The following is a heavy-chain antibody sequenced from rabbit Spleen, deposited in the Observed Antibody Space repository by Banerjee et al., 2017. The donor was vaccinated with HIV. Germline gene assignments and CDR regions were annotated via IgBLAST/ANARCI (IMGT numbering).Heavy chain of an antibody. CDR3: VRGASSSGYYSL. V-gene: IGHV1S47*01. Sequence: QEQLVEYGGDLVQPGASLTLTCTASGFDFSNYGVSWVRQAPGKGLEWIGYIDPVFSSTHYASWLNGRFPISRDNAQNTVYLQLNSLTAADTASYFCVRGASSSGYYSLWGPGTLVTVS. CDR1: GFDFSNYG. J-gene: IGHJ4*01. D-gene: IGHD1-1*01. CDR2: IDPVFSST.